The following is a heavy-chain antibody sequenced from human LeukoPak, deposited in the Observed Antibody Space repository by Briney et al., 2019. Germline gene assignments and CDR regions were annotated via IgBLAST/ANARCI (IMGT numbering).Heavy chain of an antibody. V-gene: IGHV4-39*01. J-gene: IGHJ3*02. Sequence: SETLSLTSTVSGGYISSSSNYWGWIRQPPGKGMEWIGNIYHRGNTYYNPSLKSRTTASVDTSKNQFSLELSSVTAADTAVYYCARSGYSAIWYRGGFDIWGQGTMVTVSS. CDR1: GGYISSSSNY. CDR3: ARSGYSAIWYRGGFDI. D-gene: IGHD6-13*01. CDR2: IYHRGNT.